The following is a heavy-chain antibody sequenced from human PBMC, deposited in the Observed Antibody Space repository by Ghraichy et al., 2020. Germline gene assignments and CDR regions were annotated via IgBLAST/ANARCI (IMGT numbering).Heavy chain of an antibody. CDR1: GGSFSGYY. CDR2: INHSGST. V-gene: IGHV4-34*01. Sequence: SETLSLTCAVYGGSFSGYYWSWIRQPPGKGLEWIGEINHSGSTNYNPSLKSRVTISVDTSKNQFSLKLSSVTAADTAVYYCARGGGYCSGGSCYLKYYYYYGMDVWGQGTTVTVSS. J-gene: IGHJ6*02. D-gene: IGHD2-15*01. CDR3: ARGGGYCSGGSCYLKYYYYYGMDV.